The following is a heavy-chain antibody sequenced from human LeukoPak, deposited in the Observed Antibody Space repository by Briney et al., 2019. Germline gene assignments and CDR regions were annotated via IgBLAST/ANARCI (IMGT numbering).Heavy chain of an antibody. CDR2: ISGSGGST. V-gene: IGHV3-23*01. CDR1: GFTFSSYA. Sequence: GGSLRLSCAASGFTFSSYAMSWVRQAPGKGLEWVSGISGSGGSTYYADSVKGRFTISRDNSKSTLYLQMNSLRAEDTAVYYCAKAVNGDYFNWFDPWGQGTLVTVSS. D-gene: IGHD4-17*01. CDR3: AKAVNGDYFNWFDP. J-gene: IGHJ5*02.